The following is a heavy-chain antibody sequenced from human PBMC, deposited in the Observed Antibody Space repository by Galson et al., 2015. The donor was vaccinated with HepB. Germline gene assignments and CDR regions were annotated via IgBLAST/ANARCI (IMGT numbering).Heavy chain of an antibody. CDR1: GFTFSSYW. V-gene: IGHV3-7*01. D-gene: IGHD3-9*01. CDR2: IKQDGSEK. Sequence: SLRLSCAASGFTFSSYWMSWVRQAPGKGLEWVANIKQDGSEKYYVDSVKGRFTISRDNAKNSLYLQMNSLRAEDTAVYYCTSGRPPITLASTAGDFEFWGQGTLVTVSS. J-gene: IGHJ4*02. CDR3: TSGRPPITLASTAGDFEF.